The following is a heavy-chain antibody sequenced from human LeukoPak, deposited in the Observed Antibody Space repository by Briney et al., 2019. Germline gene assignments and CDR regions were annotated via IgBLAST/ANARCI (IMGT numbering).Heavy chain of an antibody. J-gene: IGHJ4*02. CDR1: GGSFSGYY. CDR3: ARRGSSSFDY. D-gene: IGHD6-13*01. Sequence: PETLSLTCAVYGGSFSGYYWSWIRQPPGKGLEWIGEINHSGSTNYNPSLKSRVTISVDTSKKQFSLKLSSVAAADTAVYYCARRGSSSFDYWGQGTLVTVSS. CDR2: INHSGST. V-gene: IGHV4-34*01.